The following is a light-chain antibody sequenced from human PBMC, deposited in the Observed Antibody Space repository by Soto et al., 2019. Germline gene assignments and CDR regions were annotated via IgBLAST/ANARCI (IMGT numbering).Light chain of an antibody. CDR2: EVT. V-gene: IGLV2-8*01. J-gene: IGLJ3*02. Sequence: QSALTQPPSAPGSPGQSVTISCTGTSSDVGAYNYVSWYQQHAGKAPKLVIYEVTKRPSGVPDRFSGSKSANTASLTVSGLQAEDEADYYCSSFASSNTWVFVGGTKLTVL. CDR1: SSDVGAYNY. CDR3: SSFASSNTWV.